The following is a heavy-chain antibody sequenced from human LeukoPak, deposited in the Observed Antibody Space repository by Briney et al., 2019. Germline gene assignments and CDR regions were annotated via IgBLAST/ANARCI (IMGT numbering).Heavy chain of an antibody. J-gene: IGHJ4*02. CDR2: IDWDGDE. V-gene: IGHV2-70*17. Sequence: SGPALVKPTQTLTLTCTFSGFSLNTNGMCVSWIRQPPGKALEWLARIDWDGDEFYTTSLMTRLTLSKDTSRNQVVLTMTNTDPLDTATYYCARIKIGDGQHSIDYWGQGTLVTVSS. CDR1: GFSLNTNGMC. CDR3: ARIKIGDGQHSIDY. D-gene: IGHD4-17*01.